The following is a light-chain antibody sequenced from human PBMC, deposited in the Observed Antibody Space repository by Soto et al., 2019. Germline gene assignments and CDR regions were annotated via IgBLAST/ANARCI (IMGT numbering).Light chain of an antibody. CDR2: WAS. J-gene: IGKJ2*01. Sequence: DIVMTQSPDSLAVSLGERATIHCKSSQSLLYNSNNENYLAWYQQKPGQPPRLLIYWASYRASGVPDRFSGSGSGTDFSLTVSNLQAEDVATYHCQQYYTSPTTFGQGTRLEIK. V-gene: IGKV4-1*01. CDR3: QQYYTSPTT. CDR1: QSLLYNSNNENY.